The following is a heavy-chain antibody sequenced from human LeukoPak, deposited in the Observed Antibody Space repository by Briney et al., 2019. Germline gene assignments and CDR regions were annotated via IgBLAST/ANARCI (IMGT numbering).Heavy chain of an antibody. V-gene: IGHV4-59*01. CDR3: ARDGLQQFGRHYFDY. Sequence: SPETLSLTCTVSGGSISSYYWSWIRQPPGKGLEWIGYIFDSGRADYNPSLRSRVTISMAASLNQFFLDLTSVTAADTAVYYCARDGLQQFGRHYFDYWGQGTLVTVSS. CDR2: IFDSGRA. J-gene: IGHJ4*02. CDR1: GGSISSYY. D-gene: IGHD6-13*01.